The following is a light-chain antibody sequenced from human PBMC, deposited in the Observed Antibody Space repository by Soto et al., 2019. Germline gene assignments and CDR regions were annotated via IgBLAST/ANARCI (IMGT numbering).Light chain of an antibody. J-gene: IGKJ5*01. Sequence: IVLTQSPGTLSLSPGERATLSCRASQTGSNSYLAWYQQKSGQAPRLLIYGVSTRATGTPDRFSGSGSGTEFTLTIRRLEPEDFAVYYCQQYGSSPPITFGQGTRLEIK. V-gene: IGKV3-20*01. CDR1: QTGSNSY. CDR3: QQYGSSPPIT. CDR2: GVS.